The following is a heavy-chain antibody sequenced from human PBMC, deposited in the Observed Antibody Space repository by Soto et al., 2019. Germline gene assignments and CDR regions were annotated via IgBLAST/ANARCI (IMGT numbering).Heavy chain of an antibody. Sequence: EVQLVESGGGLVKPGESLRLSCAASGFTFSNAWMNWVRQAPGKGLEWVGRIKAKTNGATADYAAPVKGRFTISRDDSKNTLHLQMNSLKTEDTDVYFCCTDGGTYGHHAIDCCGQGTLVTVSS. CDR1: GFTFSNAW. D-gene: IGHD3-16*01. J-gene: IGHJ4*02. CDR2: IKAKTNGATA. V-gene: IGHV3-15*01. CDR3: CTDGGTYGHHAIDC.